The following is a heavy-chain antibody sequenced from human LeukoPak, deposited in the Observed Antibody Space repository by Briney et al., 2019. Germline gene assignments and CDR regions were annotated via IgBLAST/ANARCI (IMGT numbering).Heavy chain of an antibody. V-gene: IGHV3-48*01. CDR1: GFTFSSYS. D-gene: IGHD6-19*01. CDR2: ISSSSSTI. CDR3: ARVQPGIAVAGSHDY. J-gene: IGHJ4*02. Sequence: PGGSLRLSCAASGFTFSSYSMNWVRQAPGKGLEWVSYISSSSSTIYYADSVKGRFTISRDNAKNSLYLQMNSLRAEDTAVYYCARVQPGIAVAGSHDYWGQGTLITVSS.